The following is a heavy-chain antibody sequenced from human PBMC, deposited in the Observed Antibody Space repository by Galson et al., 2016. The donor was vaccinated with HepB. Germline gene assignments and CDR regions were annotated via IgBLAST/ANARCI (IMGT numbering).Heavy chain of an antibody. CDR3: SRGSDF. CDR2: IVDGDGNVT. J-gene: IGHJ4*02. CDR1: GFIFRDYS. D-gene: IGHD3-10*01. V-gene: IGHV3-74*01. Sequence: SLRLSCAASGFIFRDYSMYWARQAPGKGLLWVSRIVDGDGNVTNYADSVKGRFPTSRDNGKNILYLQMNDLRTDDTGVYYCSRGSDFWGQGTLVTVSS.